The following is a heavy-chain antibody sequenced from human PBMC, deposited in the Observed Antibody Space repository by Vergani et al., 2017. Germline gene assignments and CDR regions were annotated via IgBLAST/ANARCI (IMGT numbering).Heavy chain of an antibody. CDR3: ARDAGRDWYSNYYYGMDV. CDR1: GGSISSYY. CDR2: IYYSGST. Sequence: QVQLQESGPGLVKPSETLSLTCTVSGGSISSYYWSWIRQPPGKGLEWIGYIYYSGSTNYNPSLKSRVTISVDTSKNQFSLKLSSVTAADTAVYYCARDAGRDWYSNYYYGMDVWGQGTLVTVSS. J-gene: IGHJ6*02. D-gene: IGHD3/OR15-3a*01. V-gene: IGHV4-59*01.